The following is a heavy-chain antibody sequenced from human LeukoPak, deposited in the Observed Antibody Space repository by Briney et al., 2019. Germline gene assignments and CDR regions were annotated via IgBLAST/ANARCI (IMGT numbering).Heavy chain of an antibody. CDR2: IPYDGSNK. Sequence: PGGSLRLSCAASGFTSSSYGMHWVRQAPGKGLEWVSIIPYDGSNKYYADSVKGRFTISRDNSKNTLYLQMNSLRAEDTAVYYCAKETPREGIAAAHPYMDVWGQGTTATVSS. D-gene: IGHD6-13*01. CDR3: AKETPREGIAAAHPYMDV. CDR1: GFTSSSYG. J-gene: IGHJ6*02. V-gene: IGHV3-30*18.